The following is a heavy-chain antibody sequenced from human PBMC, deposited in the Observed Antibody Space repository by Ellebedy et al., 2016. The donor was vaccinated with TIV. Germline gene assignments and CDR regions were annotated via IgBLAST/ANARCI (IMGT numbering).Heavy chain of an antibody. V-gene: IGHV3-7*03. J-gene: IGHJ5*01. Sequence: GESLKISCAASGFTFSTYWMGWVRQAAGKGLEWVANTKQDGSEKYYVDSVMGRFTISRDNSKNTLYLQMSSLRVDDTAVYYCAREPKENPRYGWFDSWGQGTLVTVSS. CDR1: GFTFSTYW. D-gene: IGHD3-16*01. CDR2: TKQDGSEK. CDR3: AREPKENPRYGWFDS.